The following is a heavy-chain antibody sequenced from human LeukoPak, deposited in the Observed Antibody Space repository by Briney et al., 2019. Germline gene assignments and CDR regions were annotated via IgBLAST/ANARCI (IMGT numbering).Heavy chain of an antibody. CDR2: IYYSGST. CDR3: ARGSWSASGSRPFDY. J-gene: IGHJ4*02. CDR1: GGSISGYY. D-gene: IGHD6-13*01. V-gene: IGHV4-59*01. Sequence: PSETLSLTCTVSGGSISGYYWSWIRQPPGKGLEGIGYIYYSGSTNYNPSLKSRVTISVDTSKNQFSLSLSSVTAADTAVYYCARGSWSASGSRPFDYWGQGTLVTVSS.